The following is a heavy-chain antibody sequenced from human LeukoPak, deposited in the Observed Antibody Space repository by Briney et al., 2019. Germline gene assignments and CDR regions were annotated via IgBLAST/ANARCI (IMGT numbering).Heavy chain of an antibody. D-gene: IGHD1-1*01. CDR1: GGTFSSYA. J-gene: IGHJ4*02. CDR3: ARVGRSLNYYFDY. V-gene: IGHV1-69*13. Sequence: SVKVSCKASGGTFSSYAISWVRQAPGQGLEWMGGIIPIFGTANYAQKFQGRVTITADESTSTAYMELRSLRSDDTAVYYCARVGRSLNYYFDYWGQGTLVTVSS. CDR2: IIPIFGTA.